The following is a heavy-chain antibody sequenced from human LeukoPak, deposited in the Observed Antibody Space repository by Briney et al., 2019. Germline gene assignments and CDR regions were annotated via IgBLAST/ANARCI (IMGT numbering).Heavy chain of an antibody. CDR1: GGSISSSSYY. Sequence: PSETLSLTCTVSGGSISSSSYYWGWIRQPPGKGLEWIGSIYYSGSTYYNPSLKSRVTISVDTSKNQFSLKLSSVTAADTAVYYCARHQRAGIAARPVAFDIWGQGTMVTVSS. V-gene: IGHV4-39*01. CDR2: IYYSGST. CDR3: ARHQRAGIAARPVAFDI. J-gene: IGHJ3*02. D-gene: IGHD6-6*01.